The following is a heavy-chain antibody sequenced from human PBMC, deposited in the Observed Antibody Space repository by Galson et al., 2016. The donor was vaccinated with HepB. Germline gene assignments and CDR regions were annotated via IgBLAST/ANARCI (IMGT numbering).Heavy chain of an antibody. V-gene: IGHV4-39*01. CDR1: GASVSSNSFY. D-gene: IGHD6-13*01. CDR2: IHYSGSIS. Sequence: SETLSLTCSVSGASVSSNSFYWAWIRQPPGKGLEWIGTIHYSGSISYYNPSLKSRLTISLDASKNRFSLDLASVTAADTAVYYCAPQRMQLADAVDIWGQGTMVTVS. J-gene: IGHJ3*02. CDR3: APQRMQLADAVDI.